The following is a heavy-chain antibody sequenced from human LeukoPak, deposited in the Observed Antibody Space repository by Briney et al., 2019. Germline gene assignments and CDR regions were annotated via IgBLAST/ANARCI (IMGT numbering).Heavy chain of an antibody. D-gene: IGHD3-10*01. CDR1: GGSISSGSYY. CDR2: IYTSATT. Sequence: SETLPLTCTVSGGSISSGSYYWSWIRQPAGKGLEWIARIYTSATTNYNPSLKSRVTISVDTSKNQFSLKLSSVTAADTAMYYCAREVTLYGSGSPSWFDPWGQGTLVTVSS. V-gene: IGHV4-61*02. CDR3: AREVTLYGSGSPSWFDP. J-gene: IGHJ5*02.